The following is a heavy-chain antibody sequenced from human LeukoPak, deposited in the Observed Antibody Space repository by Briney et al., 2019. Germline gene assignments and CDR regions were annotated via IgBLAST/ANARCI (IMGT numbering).Heavy chain of an antibody. CDR3: APGSYYDSSGYYWYY. V-gene: IGHV3-30*03. CDR2: ISYDGSNK. D-gene: IGHD3-22*01. J-gene: IGHJ4*02. Sequence: TGGSLRLSCAASGFTFSSYGMHWVRQAPGKGLEWVAVISYDGSNKYYADSVKGRFTISRDNSKNTLYLQMNSLRAEGTAVYYCAPGSYYDSSGYYWYYWGQGTLVTVSS. CDR1: GFTFSSYG.